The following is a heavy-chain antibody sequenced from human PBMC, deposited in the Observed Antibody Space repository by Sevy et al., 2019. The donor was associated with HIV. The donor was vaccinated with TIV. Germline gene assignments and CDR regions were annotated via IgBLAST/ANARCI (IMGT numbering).Heavy chain of an antibody. CDR1: GGSFSGYY. CDR2: INHSGST. CDR3: ARVGLGYCSGGSCFDFDY. D-gene: IGHD2-15*01. Sequence: SETLSLTCAVYGGSFSGYYWSWIRQPPGKGLEWIGEINHSGSTNYNPSLKSRVTISVDTSKNQFSLKLGSVTAADTAVYYCARVGLGYCSGGSCFDFDYWGQGTLVTVSS. V-gene: IGHV4-34*01. J-gene: IGHJ4*02.